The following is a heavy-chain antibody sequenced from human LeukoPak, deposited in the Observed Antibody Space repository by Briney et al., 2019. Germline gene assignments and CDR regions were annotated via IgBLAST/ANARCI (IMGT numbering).Heavy chain of an antibody. CDR3: ARDAPSPGAAHSSSYYFDY. Sequence: QPGGSLRLSCAASGFTFSSYWMNWVRQAPGKGLEWVAVLSYDGSNEYYTDSVKGRFTISRDNSKNTLLLQMNSLRIEDTAEYYCARDAPSPGAAHSSSYYFDYWGQGTLVTVSS. CDR1: GFTFSSYW. V-gene: IGHV3-30-3*01. CDR2: LSYDGSNE. J-gene: IGHJ4*02. D-gene: IGHD6-13*01.